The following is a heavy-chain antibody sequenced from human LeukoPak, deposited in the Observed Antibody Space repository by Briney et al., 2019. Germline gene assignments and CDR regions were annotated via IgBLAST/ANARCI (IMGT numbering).Heavy chain of an antibody. CDR2: IYHSGST. CDR1: GGSISSSNW. Sequence: PSETLSLTCAVSGGSISSSNWWSWVRQPPGKGLEWIGEIYHSGSTNYNPSLKSRVTISVDKSKNQFSLKLSSVTAADTAVYYCARDLGWVGAMTFDIWGQGTMVTVSS. V-gene: IGHV4-4*02. D-gene: IGHD1-26*01. CDR3: ARDLGWVGAMTFDI. J-gene: IGHJ3*02.